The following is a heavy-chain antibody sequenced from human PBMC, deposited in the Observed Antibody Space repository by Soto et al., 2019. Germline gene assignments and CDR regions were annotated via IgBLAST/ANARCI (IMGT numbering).Heavy chain of an antibody. D-gene: IGHD2-21*02. CDR1: GGTFSSYA. CDR2: IIPIFGTA. J-gene: IGHJ5*02. CDR3: ARTPRLAIHCGGDCFLFDP. V-gene: IGHV1-69*01. Sequence: QVQLVQSGAEVKKPGSSVKVSCKASGGTFSSYAISWVRQAPGQGLEWMGGIIPIFGTANYAQKFQGRVTITADESTSTAYMELSSLRSEDTAVYYCARTPRLAIHCGGDCFLFDPWGQGTLVTVSS.